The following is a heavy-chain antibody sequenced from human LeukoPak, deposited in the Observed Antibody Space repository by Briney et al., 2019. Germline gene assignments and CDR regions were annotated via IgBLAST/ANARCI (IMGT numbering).Heavy chain of an antibody. D-gene: IGHD1-26*01. CDR3: ARVGATEDQFDY. CDR1: GYTFTSYG. J-gene: IGHJ4*02. CDR2: ISAYNGNT. V-gene: IGHV1-18*01. Sequence: ASVTVSCKASGYTFTSYGISWVRQAPGQGLEWMGWISAYNGNTNYTQKLQGRVTMTTDTSTSTAYMELRSLRSDDTAVYYCARVGATEDQFDYWGQGTLVTVSS.